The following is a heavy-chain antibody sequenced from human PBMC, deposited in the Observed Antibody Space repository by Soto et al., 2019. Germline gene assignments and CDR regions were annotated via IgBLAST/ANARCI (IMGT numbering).Heavy chain of an antibody. CDR2: IKQDGSEK. Sequence: EVPLVESGGGLVQPGGSLRLSCAASGFTFSSYWMSWVRQAPGKGLEWVANIKQDGSEKYYVDSVKGRFTISRDNAKNALYLQMNSLRAEDTAVYYCARDWSLYRFDPWGQGTLVTVSS. V-gene: IGHV3-7*01. CDR1: GFTFSSYW. CDR3: ARDWSLYRFDP. J-gene: IGHJ5*02. D-gene: IGHD3-3*01.